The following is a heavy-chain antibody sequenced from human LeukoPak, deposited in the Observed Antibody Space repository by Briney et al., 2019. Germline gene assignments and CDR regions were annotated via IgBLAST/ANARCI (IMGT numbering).Heavy chain of an antibody. D-gene: IGHD3-22*01. CDR2: INPNSGGT. V-gene: IGHV1-2*06. J-gene: IGHJ4*02. CDR1: GYTFTGYY. CDR3: ARGEMYYDSSGYNY. Sequence: ASVKVSCKASGYTFTGYYMHWVRQAPGQGLEWMGRINPNSGGTNYAQKFQGRVTMTRDTSISTAYIELSRLRSDDTAVYYCARGEMYYDSSGYNYWGQGTLVTVSS.